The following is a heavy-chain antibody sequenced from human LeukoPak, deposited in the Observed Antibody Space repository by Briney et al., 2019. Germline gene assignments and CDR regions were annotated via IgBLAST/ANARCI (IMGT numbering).Heavy chain of an antibody. CDR3: ASGVGLRPYDY. CDR1: GGSFSGYY. Sequence: SETLSLTCAVYGGSFSGYYWSWIRQPPGKGLEWIGEINHSGSTNYNPSLKSRVTISVDTSKNQFSLKLSSVTAADTAVYYCASGVGLRPYDYWGQGTLVTVSS. J-gene: IGHJ4*02. D-gene: IGHD1-26*01. CDR2: INHSGST. V-gene: IGHV4-34*01.